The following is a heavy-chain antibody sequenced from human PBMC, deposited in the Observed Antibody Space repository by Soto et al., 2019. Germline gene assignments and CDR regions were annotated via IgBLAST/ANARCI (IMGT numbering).Heavy chain of an antibody. J-gene: IGHJ5*02. CDR2: IDHSGIT. Sequence: QVQLQESGPGLVKPSQTLSLTCTVSGGSITSGNFCWSWIRQHPGKGLEYIGYIDHSGITYFNPSLKSRVVISVITSKNQFSLRLSSVTAADTAVYYCATSGPGLWGSLSWGQGILVTVSS. V-gene: IGHV4-31*03. D-gene: IGHD3-10*01. CDR3: ATSGPGLWGSLS. CDR1: GGSITSGNFC.